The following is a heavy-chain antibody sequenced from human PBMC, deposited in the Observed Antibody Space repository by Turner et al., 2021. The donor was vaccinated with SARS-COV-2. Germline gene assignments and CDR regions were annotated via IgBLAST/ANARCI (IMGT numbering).Heavy chain of an antibody. D-gene: IGHD6-13*01. CDR2: IYHSGST. V-gene: IGHV4-4*02. CDR3: ARRTQGYFNYGMDV. J-gene: IGHJ6*02. CDR1: GGSISSSNW. Sequence: QVQLQESGPGLVKPSRTLSLSCAVSGGSISSSNWWSWVRQPPGTGLEWIGEIYHSGSTNYNPSLKSRVTISVDKSKNQFSLKLSSVTAADTAVYYCARRTQGYFNYGMDVWGQGTTVTVSS.